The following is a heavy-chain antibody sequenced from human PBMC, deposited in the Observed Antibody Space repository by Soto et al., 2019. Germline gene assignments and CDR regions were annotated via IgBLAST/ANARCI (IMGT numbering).Heavy chain of an antibody. D-gene: IGHD6-19*01. Sequence: QVQLVQSGGEVKKPGASVKVSCKASGYTFTNYGISWVRQAPGQGLEWMGWISLNNGDTNYAQNLQGRVTVTTDTSTITAYMELESLRSDDTSVYYCSLYRGLAVAGTKAHYYYGMGVWGQGTTVTVS. V-gene: IGHV1-18*01. CDR1: GYTFTNYG. CDR2: ISLNNGDT. J-gene: IGHJ6*02. CDR3: SLYRGLAVAGTKAHYYYGMGV.